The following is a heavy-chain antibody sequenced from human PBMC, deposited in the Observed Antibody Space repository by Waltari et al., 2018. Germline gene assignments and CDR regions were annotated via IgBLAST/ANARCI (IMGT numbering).Heavy chain of an antibody. V-gene: IGHV3-21*01. CDR3: ARRCGGDCCHFDY. J-gene: IGHJ4*02. Sequence: EVQLVASGGGLVKPGGSSSLSCAASGFTFSRYSLTWVRQAPGKGLEWVSTISSSSSNIYYADSVKGRFTISRDNAKNSLYLQMNSLRAEDTAVYYCARRCGGDCCHFDYWGQGTLVTVSS. CDR1: GFTFSRYS. CDR2: ISSSSSNI. D-gene: IGHD2-21*02.